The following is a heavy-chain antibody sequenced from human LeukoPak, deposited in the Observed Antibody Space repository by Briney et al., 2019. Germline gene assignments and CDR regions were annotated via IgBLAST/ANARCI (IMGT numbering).Heavy chain of an antibody. CDR3: AKDLDYDSSGYYPRPPQNYYYYGMDV. V-gene: IGHV3-21*04. J-gene: IGHJ6*02. Sequence: PGGSLRLSCAASGFTFSSYSMNWVRQAPGKGLEWVSSISSSSSYIYYADSVKGRFTISRDNSKNTLYLQMNSLRAEDTAVYYCAKDLDYDSSGYYPRPPQNYYYYGMDVWGQGTTVTVSS. CDR2: ISSSSSYI. CDR1: GFTFSSYS. D-gene: IGHD3-22*01.